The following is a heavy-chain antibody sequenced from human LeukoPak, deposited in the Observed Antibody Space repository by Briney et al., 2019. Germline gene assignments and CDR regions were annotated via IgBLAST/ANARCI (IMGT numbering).Heavy chain of an antibody. CDR1: GGSISSGYYY. CDR3: ARGTWSSSIDY. V-gene: IGHV4-30-4*01. J-gene: IGHJ4*02. D-gene: IGHD6-6*01. CDR2: IYYGGT. Sequence: SETLSLTCTVSGGSISSGYYYWSWIRQPPGKGLEYIGYIYYGGTYYNPSLKSRVTISVDTSKNQFSLKLSSVTAADTAVYYSARGTWSSSIDYWGQGTLVTVSS.